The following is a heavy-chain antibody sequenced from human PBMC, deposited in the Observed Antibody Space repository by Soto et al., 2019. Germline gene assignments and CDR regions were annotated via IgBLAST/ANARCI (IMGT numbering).Heavy chain of an antibody. CDR3: ASKAACGGDCYAFDS. V-gene: IGHV1-69*06. J-gene: IGHJ4*02. CDR1: GGIFSSNT. D-gene: IGHD2-21*02. Sequence: QVYLVQSGAEVKKPGSSVKISCTASGGIFSSNTINWVRQAAGPGLEWMGGIIPLFGTANYAEKFQGRVTITADKSTKTEYMELTSLRSEDTAVYYCASKAACGGDCYAFDSWGQGTLVTVSS. CDR2: IIPLFGTA.